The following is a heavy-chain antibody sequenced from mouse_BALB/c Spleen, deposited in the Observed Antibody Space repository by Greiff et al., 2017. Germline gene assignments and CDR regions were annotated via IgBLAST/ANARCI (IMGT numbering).Heavy chain of an antibody. CDR3: ARKRSRYDGYAMDY. V-gene: IGHV2-2*02. J-gene: IGHJ4*01. D-gene: IGHD2-14*01. Sequence: VQLQESGPGLVQPSQSLSITCTVSGFSLTSYGVHWVRQSPGKGLEWLGVIWSGGSTDYNAAFISRLSISKDNSKSQVFFKMNSLQANDTAIYYCARKRSRYDGYAMDYWGQGTSVTVSS. CDR2: IWSGGST. CDR1: GFSLTSYG.